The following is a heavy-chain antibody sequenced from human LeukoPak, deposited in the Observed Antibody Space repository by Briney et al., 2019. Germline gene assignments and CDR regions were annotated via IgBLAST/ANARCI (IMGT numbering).Heavy chain of an antibody. CDR3: ARVSAAGAFDI. CDR2: ISSSSSYI. D-gene: IGHD6-13*01. V-gene: IGHV3-21*01. Sequence: GGSLRLSCAASGFTFSSYSMNWVRQAPGKGLEWVSSISSSSSYIYYADSVKGRFTISRDNAKNSLYLQMNSLRAEDTAVYYCARVSAAGAFDIWGQGTMVTVSS. J-gene: IGHJ3*02. CDR1: GFTFSSYS.